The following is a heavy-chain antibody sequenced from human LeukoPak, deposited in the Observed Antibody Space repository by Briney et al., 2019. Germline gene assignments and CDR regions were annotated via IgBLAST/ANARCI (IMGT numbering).Heavy chain of an antibody. D-gene: IGHD1-20*01. Sequence: ASVKVSCKASGYTFTSYGISWVRQAPGQGLEWMGRIIPILGIANYAQKFQGRVTITADKSTSTAYMELSSLRSEDTAVYYCARAITGTLGGSDYWGQGTLVTVSS. CDR2: IIPILGIA. J-gene: IGHJ4*02. CDR1: GYTFTSYG. V-gene: IGHV1-69*04. CDR3: ARAITGTLGGSDY.